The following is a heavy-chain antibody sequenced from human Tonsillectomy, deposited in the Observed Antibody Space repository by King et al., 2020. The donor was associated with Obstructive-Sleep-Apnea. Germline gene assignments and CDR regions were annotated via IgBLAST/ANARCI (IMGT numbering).Heavy chain of an antibody. D-gene: IGHD1-26*01. CDR2: ISAYNGDR. V-gene: IGHV1-18*01. Sequence: QLVQSGAEVKKPGASVKVSCKASGYIFNSYSISWVRQAPGQGLEWMGWISAYNGDRNYAQKLQGRVTMTTDTYTSTGYMELRSLRSDDTAVYYCARDWTGSGSLYGMDVWGQGTTVTVSS. CDR1: GYIFNSYS. J-gene: IGHJ6*02. CDR3: ARDWTGSGSLYGMDV.